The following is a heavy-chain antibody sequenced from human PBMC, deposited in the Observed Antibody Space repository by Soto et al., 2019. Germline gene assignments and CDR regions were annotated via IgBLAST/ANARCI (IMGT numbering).Heavy chain of an antibody. CDR1: GFTFSSYG. J-gene: IGHJ6*02. Sequence: GGSLRLSCAASGFTFSSYGMHWVRQAPGKGLEWVAVIWYDVSNKYYADSVKGRFTISRDNSKNMLYLQMNSLRAEDTAVYYCARDRLVYYGSGSYYYYYYGMDVWGQGTKVTVSS. CDR3: ARDRLVYYGSGSYYYYYYGMDV. D-gene: IGHD3-10*01. CDR2: IWYDVSNK. V-gene: IGHV3-33*01.